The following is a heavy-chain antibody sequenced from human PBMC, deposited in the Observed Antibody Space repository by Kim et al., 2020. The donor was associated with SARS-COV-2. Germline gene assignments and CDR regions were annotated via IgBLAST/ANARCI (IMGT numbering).Heavy chain of an antibody. CDR2: ISTGGTYT. J-gene: IGHJ4*02. CDR3: AKDAAQQLVPYYFDY. Sequence: GGSLRLSCAASGFTFSDYSLSSVRQAPGKGLEWFASISTGGTYTFYANSVKRRFAISRDNAKNSLILQMNSLNAEETALYYCAKDAAQQLVPYYFDYWGQGTLVSLSS. V-gene: IGHV3-21*03. D-gene: IGHD6-13*01. CDR1: GFTFSDYS.